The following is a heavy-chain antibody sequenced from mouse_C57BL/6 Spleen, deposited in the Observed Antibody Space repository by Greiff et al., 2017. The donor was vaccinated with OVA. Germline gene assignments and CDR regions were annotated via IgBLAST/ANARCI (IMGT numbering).Heavy chain of an antibody. V-gene: IGHV1-82*01. CDR2: IYPGDGDT. Sequence: QVQLQQSGPELVKPGASVKISCKASGYAFSSSWMNWVKQRPGKGLEWIGRIYPGDGDTTYNGKFKGKATLTADKSSSTAYMQLSSLTSEDSAVDFSAREGYYGSSYARDDWGQGTSVTVSS. CDR1: GYAFSSSW. CDR3: AREGYYGSSYARDD. D-gene: IGHD1-1*01. J-gene: IGHJ4*01.